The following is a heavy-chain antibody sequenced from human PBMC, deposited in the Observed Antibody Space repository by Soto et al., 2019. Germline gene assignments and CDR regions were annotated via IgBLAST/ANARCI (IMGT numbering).Heavy chain of an antibody. CDR3: ARDPTADYYYYYGMDV. Sequence: SETLSLTCTVSGGSVSSGSYYWSWIRQPPGKGLEWIGYIYYSGSTNYNPSLKGRVTISVDTSKNQFSLKLSSVTAADTAVYYCARDPTADYYYYYGMDVWGQGTTVTVSS. CDR2: IYYSGST. D-gene: IGHD6-13*01. V-gene: IGHV4-61*01. J-gene: IGHJ6*02. CDR1: GGSVSSGSYY.